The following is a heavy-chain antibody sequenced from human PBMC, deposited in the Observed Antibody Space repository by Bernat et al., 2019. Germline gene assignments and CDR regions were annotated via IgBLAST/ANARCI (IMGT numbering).Heavy chain of an antibody. Sequence: QVRLVESGGGVVQPGRSLRLSCAASGFSFSSYAMYWVRQAPGKGLEWVAVISYDGSNKYYADSVKGRFTISRDSSKNTVYLQMNTLRAGDTAVYYCARDKSDYYDSSGYLYYWGQGSLVTVSS. CDR3: ARDKSDYYDSSGYLYY. CDR1: GFSFSSYA. J-gene: IGHJ4*02. V-gene: IGHV3-30-3*01. CDR2: ISYDGSNK. D-gene: IGHD3-22*01.